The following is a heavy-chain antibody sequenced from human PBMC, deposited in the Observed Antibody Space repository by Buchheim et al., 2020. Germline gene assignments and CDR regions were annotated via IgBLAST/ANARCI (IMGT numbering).Heavy chain of an antibody. CDR2: INSDGSDT. V-gene: IGHV3-74*01. D-gene: IGHD3-3*01. CDR3: ARDLENAAFDY. CDR1: RFTFSNYW. J-gene: IGHJ4*02. Sequence: EVQLVESGGGLVQPGGSLRLSCAASRFTFSNYWMHWVRQAPGKGLVWVSRINSDGSDTTYADSVKGRFTISRDNAKSKVKLQMNSLRAEDTAVYYCARDLENAAFDYWGQGTL.